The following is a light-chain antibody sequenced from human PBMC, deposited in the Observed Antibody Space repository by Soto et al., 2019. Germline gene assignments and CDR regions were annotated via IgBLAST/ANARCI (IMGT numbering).Light chain of an antibody. CDR1: RSLLHSNGYNY. CDR2: LGS. Sequence: DIVMTQSPLSLPVTPGEPASISCRSSRSLLHSNGYNYLDWYLQKPGQSPQLLIYLGSNRASGVPDRFSGSGSGTDFTLKISRVEAEDVGVYYCMQALQTPVTFGGGTKVEIK. CDR3: MQALQTPVT. V-gene: IGKV2-28*01. J-gene: IGKJ4*01.